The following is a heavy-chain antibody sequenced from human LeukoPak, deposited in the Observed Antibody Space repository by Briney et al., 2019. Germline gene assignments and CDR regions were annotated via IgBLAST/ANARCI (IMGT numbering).Heavy chain of an antibody. CDR3: AKDVRGSTSWYGLDY. Sequence: GGSLRLSCAASGFTFDDYAMHWVRQAPGKGLEWVSLISWDGGSTYYADSVKGRFTISRDNSKNSLYLQMNSLRSEDTALYYCAKDVRGSTSWYGLDYWGQGTLVTVSS. CDR1: GFTFDDYA. V-gene: IGHV3-43D*03. CDR2: ISWDGGST. D-gene: IGHD6-13*01. J-gene: IGHJ4*02.